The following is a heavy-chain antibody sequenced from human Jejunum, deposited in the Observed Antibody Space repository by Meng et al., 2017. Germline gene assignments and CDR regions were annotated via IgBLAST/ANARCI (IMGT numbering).Heavy chain of an antibody. J-gene: IGHJ6*02. CDR2: IKQDGSEK. Sequence: GGSLRLSCAASGFSFSRYWMSWVRQAPGKGLEWVANIKQDGSEKYYVDSVKGRFTISRDNAKNSLYLQMNSLRVEDTAVYYCARDSRDIVVIPSATKYYYNFGMDVWGQGTTVTVSS. CDR1: GFSFSRYW. D-gene: IGHD2-2*01. V-gene: IGHV3-7*01. CDR3: ARDSRDIVVIPSATKYYYNFGMDV.